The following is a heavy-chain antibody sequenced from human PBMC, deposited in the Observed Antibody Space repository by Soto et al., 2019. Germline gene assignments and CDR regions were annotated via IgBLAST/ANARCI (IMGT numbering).Heavy chain of an antibody. D-gene: IGHD6-6*01. V-gene: IGHV1-69*13. J-gene: IGHJ5*02. CDR3: ARDAAARPGWFDP. CDR2: IIPIFGTA. CDR1: GGTFSSYA. Sequence: SVKVSCKASGGTFSSYAISWVRQAPGQGLEWMGGIIPIFGTANYAQKFQGRVTITADESTSTAYMELSSLRSEDTAVYYCARDAAARPGWFDPWGPGTLVTVSS.